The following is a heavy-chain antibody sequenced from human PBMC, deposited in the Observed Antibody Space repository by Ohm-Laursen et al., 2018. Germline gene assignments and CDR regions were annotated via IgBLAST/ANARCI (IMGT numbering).Heavy chain of an antibody. Sequence: SLRLSCAASGFTFSSYGMHWVRQAPGKGLEWVAVISYDGSNKYYADSVKGRFTISRDNSKNTLYLQMNSLRAEDTAVYYCAKDASYDSSGYYFGLKAFDIWGQGTMVTVSS. V-gene: IGHV3-30*18. CDR1: GFTFSSYG. CDR3: AKDASYDSSGYYFGLKAFDI. CDR2: ISYDGSNK. D-gene: IGHD3-22*01. J-gene: IGHJ3*02.